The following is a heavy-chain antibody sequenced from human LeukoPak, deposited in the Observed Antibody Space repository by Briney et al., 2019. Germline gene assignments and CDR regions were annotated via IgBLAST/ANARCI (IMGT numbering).Heavy chain of an antibody. CDR3: TTGVRDSSGYYNFDY. CDR2: IKSKTDGGTI. D-gene: IGHD3-22*01. J-gene: IGHJ4*02. V-gene: IGHV3-15*01. Sequence: GGSLRLSCAASGFTFSNAWMNWVRQSPGKGLEWVGRIKSKTDGGTIDYGAPVKGRFTISRDDSKNTLYLQMNSLKTEDTAMYHCTTGVRDSSGYYNFDYWGQGTLVTVSP. CDR1: GFTFSNAW.